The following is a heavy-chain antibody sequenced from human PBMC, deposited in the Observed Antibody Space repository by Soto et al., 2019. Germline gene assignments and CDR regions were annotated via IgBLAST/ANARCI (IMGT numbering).Heavy chain of an antibody. V-gene: IGHV1-58*01. Sequence: SVKVSCKASGFTFSNYPVQWVRKDRGQRLEWIGWIVVGSGITNYTQKFQERVTITRDMSTSTAYMELSSLRSEDTAVYYCAADLYDSSDVKDLGVYWGHGTLVTVSS. CDR3: AADLYDSSDVKDLGVY. J-gene: IGHJ4*01. CDR1: GFTFSNYP. CDR2: IVVGSGIT. D-gene: IGHD3-22*01.